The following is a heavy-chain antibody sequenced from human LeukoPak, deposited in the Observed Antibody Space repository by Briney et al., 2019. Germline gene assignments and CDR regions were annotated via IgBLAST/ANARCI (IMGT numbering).Heavy chain of an antibody. D-gene: IGHD2-15*01. CDR2: IYPGDSDT. J-gene: IGHJ4*02. Sequence: GESLKISCKGSGYSFTNYWIGWVRQMPGKGLEWMGIIYPGDSDTRYSPSLQGQVTISADKSISTAYLQWSSLKASDTAMYYCALNPRGYCSGGRCYIGYWGQGTLVTVSP. CDR3: ALNPRGYCSGGRCYIGY. CDR1: GYSFTNYW. V-gene: IGHV5-51*01.